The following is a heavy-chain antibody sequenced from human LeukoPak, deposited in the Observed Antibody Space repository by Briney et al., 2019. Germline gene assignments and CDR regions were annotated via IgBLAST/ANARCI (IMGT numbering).Heavy chain of an antibody. J-gene: IGHJ3*02. CDR2: IYYTGST. Sequence: SETLSLTCSVSSGSIRNSSYYWGRIRQPPGKGLEWIGSIYYTGSTSHNPSLKSRVTISVDTSKNQFSLKLSSVTAADTAVYYCARRLTVRYCSSTSCSPRGAFDIWGQGTMVTVSS. CDR1: SGSIRNSSYY. V-gene: IGHV4-39*07. D-gene: IGHD2-2*01. CDR3: ARRLTVRYCSSTSCSPRGAFDI.